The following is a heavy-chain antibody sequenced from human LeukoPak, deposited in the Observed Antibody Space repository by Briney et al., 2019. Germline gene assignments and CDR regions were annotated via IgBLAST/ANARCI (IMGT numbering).Heavy chain of an antibody. CDR3: ATVTTGGSYYMDV. Sequence: SETLSLTCAVYGGSFSGDFWSWIRQSPGKGLEWIGEINHGGSTTYNPSLQSRVTISVDKSKNQFSLRLSSVTAADTAVYYCATVTTGGSYYMDVWGKGTTVTVSS. CDR1: GGSFSGDF. J-gene: IGHJ6*03. D-gene: IGHD1-1*01. CDR2: INHGGST. V-gene: IGHV4-34*01.